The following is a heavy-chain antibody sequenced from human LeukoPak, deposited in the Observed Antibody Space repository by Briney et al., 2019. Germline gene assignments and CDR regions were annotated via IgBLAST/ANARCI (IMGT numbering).Heavy chain of an antibody. CDR2: ISDSEPT. V-gene: IGHV4-59*11. CDR1: GASMRNHY. J-gene: IGHJ4*02. Sequence: SPTLSLTCTLSGASMRNHYSSWIRHPPGNRLEWIGYISDSEPTNYNPSLNSRVSMPLATSKSQFSLKLTSGTAADTALYYCATRPGGSTWHGVFDCWRRGTLVTVSS. D-gene: IGHD6-13*01. CDR3: ATRPGGSTWHGVFDC.